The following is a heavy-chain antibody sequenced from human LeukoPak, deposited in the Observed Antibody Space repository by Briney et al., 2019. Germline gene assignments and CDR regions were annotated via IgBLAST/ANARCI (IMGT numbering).Heavy chain of an antibody. CDR3: ARNQAVAANRGAFDI. J-gene: IGHJ3*02. CDR1: GYSISSNNW. CDR2: IYYSGST. Sequence: SYTLSLTCAVSGYSISSNNWWAWIRQPPGKGLEWIGYIYYSGSTYYNPYNPSLTSRVTMSVDTYKNQFSLKLDSVTEIDTAMYYCARNQAVAANRGAFDIWGQGTMVTVSS. D-gene: IGHD6-19*01. V-gene: IGHV4-28*01.